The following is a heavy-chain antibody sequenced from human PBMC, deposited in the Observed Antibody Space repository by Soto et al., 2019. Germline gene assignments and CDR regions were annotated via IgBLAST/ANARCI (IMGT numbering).Heavy chain of an antibody. CDR1: GYTFTSYA. J-gene: IGHJ6*02. CDR3: ARFPCIGGSSHHYYYYYGMDV. V-gene: IGHV1-3*01. D-gene: IGHD2-15*01. CDR2: INAGNGNT. Sequence: ASVKVSCKASGYTFTSYAMHWVRQAPGQRLEWMGWINAGNGNTKYSQKFQGRVTITRDTSASTAYMELCSLRSEDTAKYYCARFPCIGGSSHHYYYYYGMDVGGQGTRVTVSS.